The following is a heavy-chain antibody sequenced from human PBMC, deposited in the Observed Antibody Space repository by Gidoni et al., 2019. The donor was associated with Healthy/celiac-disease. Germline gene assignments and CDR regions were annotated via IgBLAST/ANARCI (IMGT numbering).Heavy chain of an antibody. CDR1: GFSFRRYG. CDR2: ISYDGSNK. Sequence: QVQLVESGGGGVQPGRSLRPSCADSGFSFRRYGMHCVRQAPGKGLEWLAFISYDGSNKYYAYSVNGRFTISRDNSKNTLYLQMNSRRAEDTAVYYCAKAQVADHYYYYGIDVWGQGTTVTVSS. D-gene: IGHD6-19*01. V-gene: IGHV3-30*18. J-gene: IGHJ6*02. CDR3: AKAQVADHYYYYGIDV.